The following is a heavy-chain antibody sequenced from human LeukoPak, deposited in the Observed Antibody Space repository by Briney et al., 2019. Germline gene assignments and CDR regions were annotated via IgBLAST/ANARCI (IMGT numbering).Heavy chain of an antibody. J-gene: IGHJ5*02. V-gene: IGHV3-23*01. CDR1: GFTSSIFA. CDR2: ISGSGGST. D-gene: IGHD3-22*01. Sequence: GGSLRLSCAASGFTSSIFAMSWARHAPGKGLEWVSAISGSGGSTYYADAVKGRFTTSRDNSKNTLYLQMNSLTAENTGVYHCEKDRSPYYNDSRGWFEPWGQGTLVTVSS. CDR3: EKDRSPYYNDSRGWFEP.